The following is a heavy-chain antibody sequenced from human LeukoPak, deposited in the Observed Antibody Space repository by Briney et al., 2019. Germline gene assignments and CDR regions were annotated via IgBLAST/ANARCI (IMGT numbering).Heavy chain of an antibody. Sequence: SETLSLTCTVPSDSITNNHWSWIRQSPGKGLEWIGYISYTGNTNYNPSLKSRLTISLDTSKNHFSLTLTSVTVADTALYYCARHIFPEGSPFDSWGPGTLVTVSS. CDR3: ARHIFPEGSPFDS. D-gene: IGHD3-3*02. V-gene: IGHV4-59*08. CDR2: ISYTGNT. CDR1: SDSITNNH. J-gene: IGHJ4*02.